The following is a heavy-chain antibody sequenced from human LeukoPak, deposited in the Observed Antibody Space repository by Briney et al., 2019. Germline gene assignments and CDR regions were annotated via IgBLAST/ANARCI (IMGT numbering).Heavy chain of an antibody. V-gene: IGHV1-18*01. Sequence: ASVKVSCKASGYTFIDYGFTWLRQAPGQRLEWMGRINTLDGNTDYAQKFQDRVSMTTDTSTNTAYMELRSLRPDDTAVYYCARVTGDPRLSDAFDIWGQGTMVTVSS. CDR3: ARVTGDPRLSDAFDI. CDR2: INTLDGNT. J-gene: IGHJ3*02. D-gene: IGHD4-17*01. CDR1: GYTFIDYG.